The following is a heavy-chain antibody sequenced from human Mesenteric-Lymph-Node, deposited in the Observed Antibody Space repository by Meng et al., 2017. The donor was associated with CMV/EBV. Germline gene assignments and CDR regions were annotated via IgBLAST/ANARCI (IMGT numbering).Heavy chain of an antibody. J-gene: IGHJ3*02. CDR3: ARAYYRGYCTSTTCHDAFDI. Sequence: SETLSLTCAVYGGSFSGYYWSWIRQPPGKGLEWIGEINHSGSTNYNPSLKSRVTISVDTSKKQFSLKLSSVTAADTAVYYCARAYYRGYCTSTTCHDAFDIWGQGTMVTVSS. D-gene: IGHD2-2*01. CDR2: INHSGST. V-gene: IGHV4-34*01. CDR1: GGSFSGYY.